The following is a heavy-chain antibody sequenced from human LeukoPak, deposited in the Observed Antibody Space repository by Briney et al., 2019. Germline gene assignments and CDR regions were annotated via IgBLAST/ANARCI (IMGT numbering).Heavy chain of an antibody. J-gene: IGHJ4*02. CDR3: AKDAGIVATKRAPDY. Sequence: GGSLRPSCAASGFTFSSYGMHWVRQAPGKGLEWVAFIRYDGSNKYYADSVKGRFTISRDNSKNTLYLQMNSLRAEDTAVYYCAKDAGIVATKRAPDYWGQGTLVTVSS. CDR2: IRYDGSNK. V-gene: IGHV3-30*02. D-gene: IGHD5-12*01. CDR1: GFTFSSYG.